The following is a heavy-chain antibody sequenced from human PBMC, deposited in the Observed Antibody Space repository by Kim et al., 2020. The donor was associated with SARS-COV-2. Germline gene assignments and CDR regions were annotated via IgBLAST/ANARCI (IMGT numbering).Heavy chain of an antibody. CDR3: ARENEWEMVDGHNWAFDI. CDR1: GFTVSSNC. CDR2: IYIGGTT. V-gene: IGHV3-53*01. Sequence: GGSLRLSRAASGFTVSSNCVSWVRQAPGKGLEWVSVIYIGGTTYYADSVKGRFTISRDNSKNTVYLQMNSLRAEDTAVYYCARENEWEMVDGHNWAFDIWGQGTRVTVSS. D-gene: IGHD1-26*01. J-gene: IGHJ3*02.